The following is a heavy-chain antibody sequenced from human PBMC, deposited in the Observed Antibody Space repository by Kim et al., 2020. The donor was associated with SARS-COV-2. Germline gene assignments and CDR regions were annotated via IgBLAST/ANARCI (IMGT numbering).Heavy chain of an antibody. D-gene: IGHD6-13*01. CDR3: ARVADGGTGSSWPFDY. J-gene: IGHJ4*02. Sequence: LKGRVTISGDTSKNQFSLKLSSVTAADTAVYYCARVADGGTGSSWPFDYWGQGTLVTVSS. V-gene: IGHV4-34*01.